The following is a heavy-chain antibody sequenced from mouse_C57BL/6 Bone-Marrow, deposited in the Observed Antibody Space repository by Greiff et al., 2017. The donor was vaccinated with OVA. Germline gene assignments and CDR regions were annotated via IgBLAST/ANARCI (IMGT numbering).Heavy chain of an antibody. V-gene: IGHV1-18*01. Sequence: EVQLQQSGPELVKPGASVKIPCKASGYTFTDYNMDWVKQSHGKSLEWIGDINPNNGGTIYNQKFKGKATLTVDKSSSTAYMELRSLTSEDTAVYYCARRQRRRPYYYAMDYWGQGTSVTVSS. CDR1: GYTFTDYN. J-gene: IGHJ4*01. CDR3: ARRQRRRPYYYAMDY. D-gene: IGHD6-1*01. CDR2: INPNNGGT.